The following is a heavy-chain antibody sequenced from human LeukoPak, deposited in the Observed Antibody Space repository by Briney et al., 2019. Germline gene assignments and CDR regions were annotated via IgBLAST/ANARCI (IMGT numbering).Heavy chain of an antibody. D-gene: IGHD5-18*01. CDR2: IIPIFGTA. CDR1: GGTFSSYA. CDR3: ARARGTAMGFQH. J-gene: IGHJ1*01. Sequence: SVKVSCKASGGTFSSYAISWVRQAPGQGLEWMGGIIPIFGTANYAQKFQGRVTITADKSTSTAYMELSCLRSEDTAVCYCARARGTAMGFQHWGQGTLVTVSS. V-gene: IGHV1-69*06.